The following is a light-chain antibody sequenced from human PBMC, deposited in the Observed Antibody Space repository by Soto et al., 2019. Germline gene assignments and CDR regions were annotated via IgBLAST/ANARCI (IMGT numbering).Light chain of an antibody. Sequence: EIVLTQSPGTLCLSPGERATLSCRASQSVSSSYLAWYQQKPGQAPRLLIYGASSGATGIPDRFSGSGSGADFTLTISNLQSEDFAVYYCQQYTNWPPITFGQGTRLEIK. V-gene: IGKV3-20*01. CDR1: QSVSSSY. J-gene: IGKJ5*01. CDR3: QQYTNWPPIT. CDR2: GAS.